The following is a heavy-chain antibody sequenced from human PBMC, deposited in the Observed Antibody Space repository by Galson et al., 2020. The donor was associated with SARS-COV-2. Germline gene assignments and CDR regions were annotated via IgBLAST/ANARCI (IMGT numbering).Heavy chain of an antibody. CDR1: GYRFTNYW. J-gene: IGHJ5*02. D-gene: IGHD1-20*01. V-gene: IGHV5-51*01. CDR3: ARGITENWFDP. CDR2: IYPGDSDT. Sequence: GESLKISCKVSGYRFTNYWIGWVRQMPGKGLEWMGIIYPGDSDTSYNPSFQGQVTISVDKSVNTAYLQWSSLKASDSAIYYCARGITENWFDPWGQGTLVTVSS.